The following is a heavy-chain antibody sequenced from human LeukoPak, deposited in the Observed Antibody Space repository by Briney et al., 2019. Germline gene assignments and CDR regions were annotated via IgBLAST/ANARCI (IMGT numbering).Heavy chain of an antibody. V-gene: IGHV3-9*01. J-gene: IGHJ4*02. Sequence: ARSLSLSCAASGFTFDDYAMHWVRQAPGKGLDWVSGISWNIVSIDYADSVKGLFTISSANAKNSLYLQMISLRAEDTALYYCAKDPGATGEYYFDYWGQGTLVTVSS. CDR3: AKDPGATGEYYFDY. CDR1: GFTFDDYA. D-gene: IGHD1-26*01. CDR2: ISWNIVSI.